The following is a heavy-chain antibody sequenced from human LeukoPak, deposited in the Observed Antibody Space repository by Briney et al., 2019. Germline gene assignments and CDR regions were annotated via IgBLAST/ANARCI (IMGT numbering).Heavy chain of an antibody. CDR1: GFTFSSYS. V-gene: IGHV3-21*01. Sequence: PGRSLRLSCAASGFTFSSYSMNWVRQAPGKGLEWVSSISSSSSYIYYADSVKGRFTISRDNAKNSLYLQMNSLRAEDTAVYYCARDWPDNWNYPSRDDAFDIWGQGTMVTVSS. CDR2: ISSSSSYI. D-gene: IGHD1-7*01. CDR3: ARDWPDNWNYPSRDDAFDI. J-gene: IGHJ3*02.